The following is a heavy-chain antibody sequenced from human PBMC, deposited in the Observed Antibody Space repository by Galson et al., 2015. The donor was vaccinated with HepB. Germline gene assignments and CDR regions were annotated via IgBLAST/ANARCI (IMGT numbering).Heavy chain of an antibody. CDR2: ISSSANTI. CDR1: GFTFSDYY. Sequence: SLRLSCAASGFTFSDYYMGWIRQAPGKGLEWVSYISSSANTIYYADSVKGRFSISRDNAKNSLYLQMNSLRAEDTAVYYCARMQCSSGPNNWFDPWGQGTLVTVSS. D-gene: IGHD6-19*01. V-gene: IGHV3-11*01. J-gene: IGHJ5*02. CDR3: ARMQCSSGPNNWFDP.